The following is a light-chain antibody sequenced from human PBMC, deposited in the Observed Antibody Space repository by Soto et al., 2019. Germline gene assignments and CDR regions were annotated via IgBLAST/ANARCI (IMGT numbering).Light chain of an antibody. CDR2: AAS. J-gene: IGKJ1*01. CDR3: QKYDSAPRT. V-gene: IGKV1-27*01. CDR1: QGSSSY. Sequence: DIKMTQAPASLCASVGDRVTLACRASQGSSSYLAWYQQKPGKAPKLLIDAASTLQSGGPSRFSGSGSGTDFTLTISSLQPADVATYYCQKYDSAPRTFGPGTKVEIK.